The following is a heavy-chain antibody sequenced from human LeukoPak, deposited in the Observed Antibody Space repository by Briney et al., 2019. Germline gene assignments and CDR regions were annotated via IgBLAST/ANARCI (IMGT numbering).Heavy chain of an antibody. CDR3: ARGYSYRFDY. J-gene: IGHJ4*02. CDR1: GFAFYNYD. Sequence: GGSLRLSCAASGFAFYNYDMHWVRQTGKDLEWVSVIAANGDSYYAGSVKGRFTISRDNGNNALYLQMNSLRDGDTAVYYCARGYSYRFDYWGQGTLVTVSS. V-gene: IGHV3-13*01. D-gene: IGHD4-11*01. CDR2: IAANGDS.